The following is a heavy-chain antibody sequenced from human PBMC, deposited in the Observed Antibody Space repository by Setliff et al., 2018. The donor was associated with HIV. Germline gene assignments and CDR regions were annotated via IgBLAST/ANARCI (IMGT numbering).Heavy chain of an antibody. V-gene: IGHV5-51*01. CDR1: GYSFTTYW. J-gene: IGHJ6*02. Sequence: VESLKISCKGSGYSFTTYWIGWVRQMPGKGLEWMGIIHPGDSETRYSPSFQGQVIISADKSISTAYLQWSSLKASDTAMYYCASLQPDAVDVWGQGTTVTVSS. CDR2: IHPGDSET. CDR3: ASLQPDAVDV.